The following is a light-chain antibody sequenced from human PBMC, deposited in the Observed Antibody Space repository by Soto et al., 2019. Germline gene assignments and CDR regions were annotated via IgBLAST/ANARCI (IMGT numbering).Light chain of an antibody. V-gene: IGLV2-8*01. CDR1: SSDVGGYDY. CDR3: SSFVAGNNYWV. CDR2: EVT. J-gene: IGLJ3*02. Sequence: QSVLTQPPSASGSPGRSVTISCTGTSSDVGGYDYVSWFQQHPGKAPKLIIYEVTKRPSGVPDRFSASKSGNTASLTVSGHQAEDEADYYCSSFVAGNNYWVFGGGTKLTVL.